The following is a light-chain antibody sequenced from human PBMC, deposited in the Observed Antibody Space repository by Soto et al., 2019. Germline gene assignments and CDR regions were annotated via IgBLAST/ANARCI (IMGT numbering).Light chain of an antibody. CDR3: LPATHFPHQYT. V-gene: IGKV2-24*01. Sequence: DIVMTQTPLSSPVTLGHSASISCRSSQSLVHSNGNTYLSWLHQRPGQPPRLLIFKISNRFPGVLYRFSGSGAGINFTLKISTVEANDVGVYYCLPATHFPHQYTVGQETKLEIK. J-gene: IGKJ2*01. CDR2: KIS. CDR1: QSLVHSNGNTY.